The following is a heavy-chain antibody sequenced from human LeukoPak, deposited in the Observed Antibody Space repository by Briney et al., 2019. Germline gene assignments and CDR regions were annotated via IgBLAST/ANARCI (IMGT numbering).Heavy chain of an antibody. V-gene: IGHV1-69*04. CDR3: ARGGVYGDYESY. CDR1: GGTFSSYA. CDR2: IIPILGIA. Sequence: SVKVSCKASGGTFSSYAISWVRQTPGQGLEWMGRIIPILGIANYAQKFQGRVTMTRNTSISTAYMELSSLRSEDTAVYYCARGGVYGDYESYWGQGTLVTVSS. J-gene: IGHJ4*02. D-gene: IGHD4-17*01.